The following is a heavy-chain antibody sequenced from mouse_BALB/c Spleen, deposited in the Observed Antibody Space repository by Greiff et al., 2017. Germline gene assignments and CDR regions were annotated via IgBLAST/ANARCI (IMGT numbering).Heavy chain of an antibody. CDR1: GFSLTSYG. J-gene: IGHJ4*01. V-gene: IGHV2-2*02. CDR3: ARNLGYDVGHYAMDY. D-gene: IGHD2-14*01. Sequence: VQRVESGPGLVQPSQSLSITCTVSGFSLTSYGVHWVRQSPGKGLEWLGVIWSGGSTDYNAAFISRLSISKDNSKSQVFFKMNSLQANDTAIYYCARNLGYDVGHYAMDYWGQGTSVTVSS. CDR2: IWSGGST.